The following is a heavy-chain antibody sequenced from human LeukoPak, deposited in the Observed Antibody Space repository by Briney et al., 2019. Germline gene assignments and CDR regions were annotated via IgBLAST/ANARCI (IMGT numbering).Heavy chain of an antibody. D-gene: IGHD6-6*01. CDR1: GYSFTSYW. CDR3: ARTVIAARQDWFDP. V-gene: IGHV5-51*01. J-gene: IGHJ5*02. CDR2: IYPGDSDT. Sequence: GESLKISCXGSGYSFTSYWIGWVRQMPGKGLQWMGIIYPGDSDTRYSPSFQGQVTISADKSISTAYLQWSSLKASDTAMYYCARTVIAARQDWFDPWGQGTLVTVSS.